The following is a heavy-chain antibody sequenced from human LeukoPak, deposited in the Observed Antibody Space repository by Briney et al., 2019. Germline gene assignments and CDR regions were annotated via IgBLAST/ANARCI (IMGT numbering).Heavy chain of an antibody. CDR3: AKDIQTWPRFPDY. Sequence: GGSLRLSCGASGFTFSNYAMSWVRQAPGKGLEWVSGISDSGSTAFYADSVKGRFTSSRDNPKSTLYLQMNSLRAEDTAVYYCAKDIQTWPRFPDYWGQGTLVTVSS. V-gene: IGHV3-23*01. J-gene: IGHJ4*02. CDR2: ISDSGSTA. D-gene: IGHD5-12*01. CDR1: GFTFSNYA.